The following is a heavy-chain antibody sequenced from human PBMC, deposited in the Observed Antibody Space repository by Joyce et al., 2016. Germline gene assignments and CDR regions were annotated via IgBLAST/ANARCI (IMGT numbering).Heavy chain of an antibody. CDR1: GGYFSGYY. V-gene: IGHV4-34*01. D-gene: IGHD6-13*01. CDR3: ARGRGYTTSVRRRGMDV. J-gene: IGHJ6*02. CDR2: INDGGIT. Sequence: QVQLQQWGAGLLKPSETLSLTCAVYGGYFSGYYWTFIRQPPGKGLEWIGEINDGGITNYKPSLKSRVTIFLDTSKNKFSLKLTSVTAADAAVYYCARGRGYTTSVRRRGMDVWGQGTTVTVSS.